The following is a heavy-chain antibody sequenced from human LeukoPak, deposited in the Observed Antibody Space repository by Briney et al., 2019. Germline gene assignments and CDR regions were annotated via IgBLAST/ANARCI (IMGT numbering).Heavy chain of an antibody. Sequence: ASVTVSCKASGYTFTYYYIHWVRQAPGQGLEWMGWINPNSGDTNYAQKFQGRVTMTRDMSVTTAYMELSRLTSDDTAVYYCARWGSAVADYWGQGTLVTVSS. CDR2: INPNSGDT. V-gene: IGHV1-2*02. J-gene: IGHJ4*02. D-gene: IGHD6-19*01. CDR3: ARWGSAVADY. CDR1: GYTFTYYY.